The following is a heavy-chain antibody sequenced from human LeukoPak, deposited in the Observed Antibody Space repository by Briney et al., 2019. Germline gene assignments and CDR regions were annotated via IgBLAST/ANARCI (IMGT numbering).Heavy chain of an antibody. D-gene: IGHD2-15*01. CDR3: AKNEVSGSCPDY. J-gene: IGHJ4*02. Sequence: GGSLRLSCAASGFTFSSYSMNWVRQAPGKGLEWVSAISGSGGSTYYADSVKGRFTISRDNSKNTLYLQMNSLRAEDTAVYYCAKNEVSGSCPDYWGQGTLVTVSS. CDR1: GFTFSSYS. V-gene: IGHV3-23*01. CDR2: ISGSGGST.